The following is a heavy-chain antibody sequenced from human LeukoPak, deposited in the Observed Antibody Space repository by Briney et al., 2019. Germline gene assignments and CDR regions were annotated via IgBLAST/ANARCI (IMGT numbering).Heavy chain of an antibody. CDR3: SRGLVGYYHDSSTYPDS. CDR1: RFPFSSYW. Sequence: GGSLRLSCAASRFPFSSYWMHWVRQAPGKGLVWVSRINGDGSITTYADSVKGRFTISRDNAKNMLYLQLDSLTAGDTAVYYCSRGLVGYYHDSSTYPDSWGQGTLVTVSS. D-gene: IGHD3-22*01. CDR2: INGDGSIT. V-gene: IGHV3-74*01. J-gene: IGHJ4*02.